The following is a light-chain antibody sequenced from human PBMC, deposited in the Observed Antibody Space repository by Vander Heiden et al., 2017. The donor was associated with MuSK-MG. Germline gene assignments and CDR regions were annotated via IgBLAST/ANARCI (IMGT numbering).Light chain of an antibody. CDR2: ENN. CDR3: QSYDSSSQV. V-gene: IGLV6-57*01. CDR1: SRTIARNT. J-gene: IGLJ2*01. Sequence: FMLTQPHSVSASPGKTVTISCTRSSRTIARNTLPSYQQRPGRSPTRLIYENNHRPSGVPERFSGSIDSSSNSASLTISGRKAEDDDDYYCQSYDSSSQVFGGGTKLTVL.